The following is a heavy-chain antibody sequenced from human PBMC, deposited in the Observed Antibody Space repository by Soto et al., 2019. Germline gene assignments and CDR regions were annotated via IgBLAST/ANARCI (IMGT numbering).Heavy chain of an antibody. CDR1: GFTFSSYS. J-gene: IGHJ4*02. CDR2: IRSDSSDV. CDR3: ARVYYYDRSASAIFGY. V-gene: IGHV3-48*02. D-gene: IGHD3-22*01. Sequence: EVQLVESGGGLLQPGGSLRLSCAASGFTFSSYSMNWVRQAPGKGPEWVSFIRSDSSDVYYADSVRGRFTISRDDAKNSLYLQMNSLRDEDTAVYYCARVYYYDRSASAIFGYWGQGTLVTVSS.